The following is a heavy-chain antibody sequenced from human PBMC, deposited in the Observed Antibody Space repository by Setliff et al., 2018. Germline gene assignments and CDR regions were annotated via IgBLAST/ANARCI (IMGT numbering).Heavy chain of an antibody. CDR2: IYTSWST. Sequence: NPSETLSLTCSVSGGSISSGGFYWGWFRQPAGKELEWIGQIYTSWSTNYKPSLKSRVTISLDTSKNQFSLSLTSVTAADTAVYYCARMSGFQYIDVWCKGTMVTVSS. CDR3: ARMSGFQYIDV. CDR1: GGSISSGGFY. V-gene: IGHV4-61*09. D-gene: IGHD3-3*01. J-gene: IGHJ6*03.